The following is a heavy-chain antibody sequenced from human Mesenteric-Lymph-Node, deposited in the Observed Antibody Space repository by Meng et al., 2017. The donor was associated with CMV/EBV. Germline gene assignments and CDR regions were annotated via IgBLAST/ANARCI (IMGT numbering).Heavy chain of an antibody. CDR1: GGSISSYY. Sequence: SETLSLTCTVSGGSISSYYWSWIRQPPGKGLEWIGYIYYSGSTYYNPSLKSRVMMSVDTSQNQFSLRLSSVTAADTAVYYCARVRDMFRYFDYWGQGTLVTVSS. D-gene: IGHD2-15*01. CDR3: ARVRDMFRYFDY. CDR2: IYYSGST. J-gene: IGHJ4*02. V-gene: IGHV4-59*08.